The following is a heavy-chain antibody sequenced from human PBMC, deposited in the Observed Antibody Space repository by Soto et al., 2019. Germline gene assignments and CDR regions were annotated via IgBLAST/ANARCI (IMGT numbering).Heavy chain of an antibody. CDR1: GGSISSYY. J-gene: IGHJ4*02. V-gene: IGHV4-4*07. CDR2: IYTSGST. CDR3: ARDIGRWGSYYGVYFDY. D-gene: IGHD1-26*01. Sequence: QVQLQESGPGLVKPSETLSLTCTVSGGSISSYYWSWIRQPAGKGLEWIGRIYTSGSTNYNPSLKSRVTMSVDTSKNQFSLKLSSVTAEDTAVYCCARDIGRWGSYYGVYFDYWGQGTLVTVSS.